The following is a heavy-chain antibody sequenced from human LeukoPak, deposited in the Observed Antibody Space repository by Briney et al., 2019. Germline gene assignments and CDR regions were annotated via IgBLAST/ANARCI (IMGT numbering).Heavy chain of an antibody. J-gene: IGHJ4*02. Sequence: ASVKVSCKASGYTFTGYYMHWVRQAPGEGLEWMGIINPSGGSTSYAQKFQGRVTMTRDTSTSTVYMELSSLRSEDTAVYYCARVRSGGFDYWGQGTLVTVSS. CDR2: INPSGGST. CDR1: GYTFTGYY. CDR3: ARVRSGGFDY. D-gene: IGHD1-26*01. V-gene: IGHV1-46*01.